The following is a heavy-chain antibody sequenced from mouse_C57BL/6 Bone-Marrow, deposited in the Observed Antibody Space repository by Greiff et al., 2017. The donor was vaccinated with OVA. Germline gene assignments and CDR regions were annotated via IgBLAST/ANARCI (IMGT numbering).Heavy chain of an antibody. D-gene: IGHD1-1*01. CDR2: IYPGDGDT. V-gene: IGHV1-80*01. J-gene: IGHJ1*03. CDR1: GYAFSSYW. CDR3: ARSPLYGDWYFDV. Sequence: VQLQESGAELARPGASVKLSCKASGYAFSSYWMNWVKQRPGKGLEWIGQIYPGDGDTNYNGKFKGKATLTADKSSSTAYMQLSSLTSEDSAVYFCARSPLYGDWYFDVWGTGTTVTVSS.